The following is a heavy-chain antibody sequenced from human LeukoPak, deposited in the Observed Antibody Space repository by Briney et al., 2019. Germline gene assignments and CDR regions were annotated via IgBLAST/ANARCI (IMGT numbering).Heavy chain of an antibody. CDR2: ISGSGRGGAT. J-gene: IGHJ4*02. Sequence: GGSLRLSCAASGFTFSNYAMSWVRQAPGKGLEWVSNISGSGRGGATYYADSVKGRFTISRDNSKNTLYLQMNSLRAEDTAVYYCAKSGLNRFDYWGQGILVTVSS. D-gene: IGHD2-15*01. V-gene: IGHV3-23*01. CDR1: GFTFSNYA. CDR3: AKSGLNRFDY.